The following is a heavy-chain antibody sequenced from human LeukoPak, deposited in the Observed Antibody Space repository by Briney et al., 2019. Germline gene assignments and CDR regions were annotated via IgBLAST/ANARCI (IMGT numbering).Heavy chain of an antibody. V-gene: IGHV4-34*01. CDR1: GGSFSGYY. Sequence: PSETLSLTCAVYGGSFSGYYWSWIRQPPGKGLEWIGEINHSGSTNYNPSLKSRVTISVDTSKNQFSLKLSSVTAADTAVYYCVRGGIQLWLDYWGQGTLVTVSS. CDR3: VRGGIQLWLDY. D-gene: IGHD5-18*01. J-gene: IGHJ4*02. CDR2: INHSGST.